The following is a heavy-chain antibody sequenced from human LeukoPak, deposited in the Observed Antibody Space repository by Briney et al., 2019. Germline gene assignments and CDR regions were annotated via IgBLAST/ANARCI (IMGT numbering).Heavy chain of an antibody. CDR1: GYTFTIYD. D-gene: IGHD4/OR15-4a*01. CDR2: MNPNSGNT. J-gene: IGHJ4*02. Sequence: ASVKVSFKASGYTFTIYDINWVRQATGQGLERMGWMNPNSGNTGYAQRFQGRVTITRNTSISTAYMELSSLRSEDTAVYYCARAPSARRDYGTFDYWGQGTLVTVSS. V-gene: IGHV1-8*01. CDR3: ARAPSARRDYGTFDY.